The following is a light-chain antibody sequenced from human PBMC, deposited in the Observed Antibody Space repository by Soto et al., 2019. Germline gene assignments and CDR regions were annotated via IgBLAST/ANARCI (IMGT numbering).Light chain of an antibody. Sequence: EIVLTQSPATLSLSPGERATLSCRASQSVSSYLAWLQKKPGQAPRLLIYDASNRDTGIPARFSGSGTGTDFTLTTSSLEPEDFAVYYCQQRSNWQRTFGQGTKV. CDR2: DAS. CDR1: QSVSSY. CDR3: QQRSNWQRT. J-gene: IGKJ1*01. V-gene: IGKV3-11*01.